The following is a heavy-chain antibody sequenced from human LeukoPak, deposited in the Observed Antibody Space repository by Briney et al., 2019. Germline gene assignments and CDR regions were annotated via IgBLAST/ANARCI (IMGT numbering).Heavy chain of an antibody. V-gene: IGHV3-30*04. CDR2: ISYDGSNK. CDR3: TKEVDIVATTGPFDY. CDR1: GFTFSSYA. Sequence: PGRSLRLSCAASGFTFSSYAMHWVRQAPGKGLEWVAVISYDGSNKYYADSVKGRFTISRDNSKNTLYLQMNSLRAEDTAIYYCTKEVDIVATTGPFDYWGQGTLVTVSS. D-gene: IGHD5-12*01. J-gene: IGHJ4*02.